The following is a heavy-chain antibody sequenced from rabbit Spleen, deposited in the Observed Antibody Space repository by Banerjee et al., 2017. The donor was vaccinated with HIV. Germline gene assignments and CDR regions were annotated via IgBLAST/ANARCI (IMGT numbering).Heavy chain of an antibody. CDR3: ARDTGSSFSSYGMDL. CDR2: IYTGRTSGS. CDR1: GFSFSRNEY. V-gene: IGHV1S40*01. Sequence: QSLEESGGDLVKPGASLTLTCTASGFSFSRNEYMCWVRQAPGKGLEWIACIYTGRTSGSVYASWATGRFTISKASSTTVTLQMTSLTAADTATYFCARDTGSSFSSYGMDLWGQGTLVTVS. J-gene: IGHJ6*01. D-gene: IGHD8-1*01.